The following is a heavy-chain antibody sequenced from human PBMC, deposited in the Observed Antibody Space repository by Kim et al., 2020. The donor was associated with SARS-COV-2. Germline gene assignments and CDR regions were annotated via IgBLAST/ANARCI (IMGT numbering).Heavy chain of an antibody. J-gene: IGHJ4*02. CDR1: GFTFSSYS. CDR3: ARDTYYYDSSGYYYPIGFDY. CDR2: ISSSSSYI. Sequence: GGSLRLSCAASGFTFSSYSMNWVRQAPGKGLEWVSSISSSSSYIYYADSVKGRFTISRDNAKNSLYLQMNSLRAEDTAVYYCARDTYYYDSSGYYYPIGFDYWGQGTLVTVSS. V-gene: IGHV3-21*01. D-gene: IGHD3-22*01.